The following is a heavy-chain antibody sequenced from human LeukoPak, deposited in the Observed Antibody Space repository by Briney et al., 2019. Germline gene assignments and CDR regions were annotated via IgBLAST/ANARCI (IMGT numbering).Heavy chain of an antibody. J-gene: IGHJ4*02. CDR2: IDWDNDK. Sequence: SGPTLVNPTQTLTLTCTFSGFLLTTSGMCVGWIRQPPGKALEWLARIDWDNDKFYSTSLKTRLTVSKDTPKNQVVLTMTNMDPVDTATYYCVRIRGYSYGDYWGQGTLVTVSS. CDR3: VRIRGYSYGDY. V-gene: IGHV2-70*17. D-gene: IGHD5-18*01. CDR1: GFLLTTSGMC.